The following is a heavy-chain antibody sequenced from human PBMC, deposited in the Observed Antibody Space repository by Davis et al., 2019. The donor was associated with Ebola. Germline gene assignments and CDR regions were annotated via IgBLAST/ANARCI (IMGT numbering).Heavy chain of an antibody. CDR1: GYTFTDFD. CDR3: ARDTGIRYVSLGY. D-gene: IGHD3-9*01. V-gene: IGHV1-3*01. J-gene: IGHJ4*02. CDR2: INAGNGNM. Sequence: AASVKVSCKASGYTFTDFDIHWVRQAPGQGLEWMGWINAGNGNMRYSQKFQGRVTITRDTSASTVYMELSSLRSDDTAVYYCARDTGIRYVSLGYWGQGTLVTVSS.